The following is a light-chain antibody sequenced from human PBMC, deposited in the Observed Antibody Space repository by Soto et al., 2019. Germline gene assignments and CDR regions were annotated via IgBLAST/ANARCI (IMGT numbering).Light chain of an antibody. CDR3: QQYVTSPWA. CDR2: DAS. Sequence: EIVLTQSPGTLCLSPGERATLSCRASQSVSSSFLAWYQQKPGQAPRLLIYDASNRATGIPDRFSGSGSGTDFTLTISRLEPEDFAVYYCQQYVTSPWAFGQGTKVAIE. CDR1: QSVSSSF. V-gene: IGKV3-20*01. J-gene: IGKJ1*01.